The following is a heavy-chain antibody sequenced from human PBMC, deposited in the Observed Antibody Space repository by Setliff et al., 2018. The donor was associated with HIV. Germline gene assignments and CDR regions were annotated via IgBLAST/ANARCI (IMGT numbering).Heavy chain of an antibody. D-gene: IGHD3-3*01. CDR1: GFTFDTYW. V-gene: IGHV3-7*03. J-gene: IGHJ4*02. CDR3: ASARIPTGGVSTSLDF. Sequence: GGSLRLSCVASGFTFDTYWMTWVRQAPGKGLEWVANIQGDGRDNHYLDSVKGRFTIFRDNAKNSLYLQMNSLRAEDTAVYYCASARIPTGGVSTSLDFWGLGTLVTVSS. CDR2: IQGDGRDN.